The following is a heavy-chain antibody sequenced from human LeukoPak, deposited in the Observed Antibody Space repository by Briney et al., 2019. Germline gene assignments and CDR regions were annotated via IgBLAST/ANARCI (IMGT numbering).Heavy chain of an antibody. J-gene: IGHJ4*02. CDR2: INQGGSDK. V-gene: IGHV3-7*01. D-gene: IGHD6-6*01. CDR3: TRDRSCAEDG. CDR1: GFTFSGHW. Sequence: GGSLRLSCAASGFTFSGHWMSWVRQAPGKGLEWVANINQGGSDKYYVDSVKGRFTISRDNANNLLYLQMNSLRGEDTAVYYCTRDRSCAEDGWGQGTLVTVSS.